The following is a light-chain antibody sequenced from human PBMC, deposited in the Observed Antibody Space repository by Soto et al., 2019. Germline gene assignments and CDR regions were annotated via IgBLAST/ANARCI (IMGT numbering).Light chain of an antibody. Sequence: QSVLTQPASVSGSPGQSITISCTGTSSDVGAYNFVSWYQQYPGKAPKVIIFEVRKRPSGVSNRFSGSKSGDTASLTISGLQAEDEADYYRSSYRSSTTLVFGTGTRSPS. V-gene: IGLV2-14*01. CDR1: SSDVGAYNF. CDR3: SSYRSSTTLV. CDR2: EVR. J-gene: IGLJ1*01.